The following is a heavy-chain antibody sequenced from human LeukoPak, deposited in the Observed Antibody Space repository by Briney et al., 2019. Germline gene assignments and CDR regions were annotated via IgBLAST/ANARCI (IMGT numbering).Heavy chain of an antibody. CDR2: IKKDGSEK. J-gene: IGHJ4*02. V-gene: IGHV3-7*01. Sequence: PGGTLRLSCVASGFTFSTYGMSWVRQAPGKGLEWVANIKKDGSEKYYVDSVKGRFTISRDNAKTSLYLQMNSLRAEDTAVYYCARDLSGVAGYTYGRGIDYWGQGTLVTVSS. CDR3: ARDLSGVAGYTYGRGIDY. D-gene: IGHD5-18*01. CDR1: GFTFSTYG.